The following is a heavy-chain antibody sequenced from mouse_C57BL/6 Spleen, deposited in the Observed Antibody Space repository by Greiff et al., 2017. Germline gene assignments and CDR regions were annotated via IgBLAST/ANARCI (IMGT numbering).Heavy chain of an antibody. CDR2: IHPNSGST. Sequence: QVQLQQPGAELVKPGASVKLSCKASGYTFTSYWMHWVKQRPGQGLEWIGMIHPNSGSTNYNEKFKSKATLTVDKSSSTAYMQLSSLTSEDSAVYYCARGGLYYSNYLNYAMDYWGQGTSVTVSS. V-gene: IGHV1-64*01. J-gene: IGHJ4*01. D-gene: IGHD2-5*01. CDR1: GYTFTSYW. CDR3: ARGGLYYSNYLNYAMDY.